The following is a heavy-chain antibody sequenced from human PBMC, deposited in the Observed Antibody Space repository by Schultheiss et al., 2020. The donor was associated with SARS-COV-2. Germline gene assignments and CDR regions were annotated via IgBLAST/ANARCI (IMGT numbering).Heavy chain of an antibody. D-gene: IGHD6-19*01. J-gene: IGHJ4*02. CDR3: ASVIGVAGFDY. CDR1: GGSVSSGSYY. Sequence: SQTLSLTCTVSGGSVSSGSYYWSWIRQPPGKGLEWIGYIYYSGSTNYNPSLKSRVTISVDTSKNQFSLKLSSVTAADTAVYYCASVIGVAGFDYWGQGTLVTVSS. CDR2: IYYSGST. V-gene: IGHV4-61*01.